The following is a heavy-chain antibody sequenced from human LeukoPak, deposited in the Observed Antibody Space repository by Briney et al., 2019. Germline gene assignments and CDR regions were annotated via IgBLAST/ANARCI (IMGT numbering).Heavy chain of an antibody. D-gene: IGHD3-10*01. CDR2: ITYNGGSA. V-gene: IGHV3-64*01. CDR1: GFTFSSYA. J-gene: IGHJ2*01. CDR3: VRVYYGSGASRPFDL. Sequence: PGGSLRLSCTASGFTFSSYAMPWVRQAPGKRLEYVSAITYNGGSAYYANSVEGRFTISRDNSKNTLYLQMGSLRVEDMAVYYCVRVYYGSGASRPFDLWGRGTLVTVSS.